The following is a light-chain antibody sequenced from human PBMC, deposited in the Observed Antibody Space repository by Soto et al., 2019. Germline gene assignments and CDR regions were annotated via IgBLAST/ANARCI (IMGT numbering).Light chain of an antibody. J-gene: IGLJ2*01. CDR2: EVS. Sequence: QSALTQPASVSGSPGQSITISCTGTSSDVGGYNFVSWYQQHPGKAPKLMIYEVSNRPSGVSNRFSGSMSGNTASLTISGLQAEDEADYYCCSYAGNYTFFGGGTKLTVL. CDR3: CSYAGNYTF. CDR1: SSDVGGYNF. V-gene: IGLV2-14*01.